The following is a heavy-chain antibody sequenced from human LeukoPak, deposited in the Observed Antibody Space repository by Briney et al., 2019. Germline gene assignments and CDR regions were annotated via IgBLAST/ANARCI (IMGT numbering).Heavy chain of an antibody. CDR3: ATGDTVTPDFDY. CDR2: FDPEDGET. J-gene: IGHJ4*02. D-gene: IGHD4-17*01. CDR1: GYTLTELS. Sequence: ASVKVSCKVSGYTLTELSMHWVRQAPGKGLEWMGGFDPEDGETIYAQKFRGRVTMTEDTSTDTAYMELSSLRSEDTAVYYCATGDTVTPDFDYWGQGTLVTVSS. V-gene: IGHV1-24*01.